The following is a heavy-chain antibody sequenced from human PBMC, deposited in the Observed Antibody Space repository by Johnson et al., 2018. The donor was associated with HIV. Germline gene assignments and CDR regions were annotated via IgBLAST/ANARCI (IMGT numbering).Heavy chain of an antibody. Sequence: QVQLVESGGGVVQPGRSLRLSCAASGCTLRSYGMHRVRQAPGKGLEWVAVICCDGNNKNYADSVKGRFTISRDNSKNTLYLQMNNLRAEDTAVYYCASAWGELDDAFDIWGQGTMVTVSS. CDR2: ICCDGNNK. CDR1: GCTLRSYG. D-gene: IGHD1-26*01. CDR3: ASAWGELDDAFDI. V-gene: IGHV3-33*01. J-gene: IGHJ3*02.